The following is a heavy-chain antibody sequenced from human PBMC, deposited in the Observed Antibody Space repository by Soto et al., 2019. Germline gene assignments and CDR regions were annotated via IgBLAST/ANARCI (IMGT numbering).Heavy chain of an antibody. CDR3: ARPGISPAGSDRVTNYYYYMDV. J-gene: IGHJ6*03. D-gene: IGHD2-15*01. CDR2: IYYSGST. CDR1: GGSISSSSYY. V-gene: IGHV4-39*01. Sequence: SETLSLTCTVSGGSISSSSYYWGWIRQPPGKGLEWIGSIYYSGSTYYNPSLKSRVTISVDTSKNQFSLKLSSVTAADTAVYYCARPGISPAGSDRVTNYYYYMDVWGKGTTVTVSS.